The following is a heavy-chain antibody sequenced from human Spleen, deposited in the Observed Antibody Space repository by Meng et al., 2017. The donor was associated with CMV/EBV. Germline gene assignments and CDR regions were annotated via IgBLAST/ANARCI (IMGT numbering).Heavy chain of an antibody. J-gene: IGHJ4*02. CDR3: ARDGDNWFLDY. CDR2: INHSGST. V-gene: IGHV4-34*01. D-gene: IGHD1-20*01. Sequence: SETLSLTCAVYGGSFSGYYWSWIRQPPGKGLEWIGEINHSGSTNYNPSFKSRVTISVDTSKNQFSLKLSSVTAADTAVYYCARDGDNWFLDYWGQGTLVTVSS. CDR1: GGSFSGYY.